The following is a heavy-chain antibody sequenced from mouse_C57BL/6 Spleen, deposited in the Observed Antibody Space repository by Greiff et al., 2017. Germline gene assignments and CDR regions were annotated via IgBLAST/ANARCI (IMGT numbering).Heavy chain of an antibody. CDR2: IYPRDGST. D-gene: IGHD2-14*01. V-gene: IGHV1-85*01. Sequence: QVQLKESGPELVKPGASVKLSCKASGYTFTSYDINWVKQRPGQGLEWIGWIYPRDGSTKYNEKFKGKATLTVDTSSSTAYMELHSLTSEDSAVYFCARREYDEGAWFAYWGQGTLVTVSA. CDR3: ARREYDEGAWFAY. CDR1: GYTFTSYD. J-gene: IGHJ3*01.